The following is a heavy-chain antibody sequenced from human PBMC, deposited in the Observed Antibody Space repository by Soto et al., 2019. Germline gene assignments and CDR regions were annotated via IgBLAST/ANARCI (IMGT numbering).Heavy chain of an antibody. J-gene: IGHJ5*02. D-gene: IGHD5-12*01. Sequence: QVQLVESGGGVVQPGRSLRLSCAASGFTFSSYGMHWVRQAPGKGLEWVAVIWYDGSNKYYADSVKGRFTISRDNSKTTLYLQVNSLRAEDTAVYYCARDSGYAEEPQSGWFDPWGQGTLVTVSS. CDR3: ARDSGYAEEPQSGWFDP. CDR1: GFTFSSYG. V-gene: IGHV3-33*01. CDR2: IWYDGSNK.